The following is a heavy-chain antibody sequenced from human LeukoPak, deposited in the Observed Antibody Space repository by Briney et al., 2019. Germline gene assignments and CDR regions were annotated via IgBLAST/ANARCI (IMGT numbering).Heavy chain of an antibody. CDR2: ISGSGGST. CDR1: GFTFSSYA. V-gene: IGHV3-23*01. D-gene: IGHD3-22*01. CDR3: AKVYYDSSGYLDY. Sequence: GGSLRLSCAASGFTFSSYAMSWVRQAPGKGLEWVSAISGSGGSTYYADSVKGGFTISRDNSKNTLYLQMNSLRAEDTAVYYCAKVYYDSSGYLDYWGQGTLVAVSS. J-gene: IGHJ4*02.